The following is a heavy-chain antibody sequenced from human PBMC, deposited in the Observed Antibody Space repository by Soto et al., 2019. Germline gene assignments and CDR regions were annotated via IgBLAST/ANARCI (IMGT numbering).Heavy chain of an antibody. CDR1: GFTFNNFA. V-gene: IGHV3-33*01. CDR2: IWYDGSSK. D-gene: IGHD6-6*01. CDR3: ARTLAAPDV. Sequence: SLRLSCAASGFTFNNFAMHWVRQAPGKGLEWVAVIWYDGSSKYYADSVKGRFTISRDNSKNTLFLQMNSLRAEDTAVYYCARTLAAPDVWGQGTTVTVSS. J-gene: IGHJ6*02.